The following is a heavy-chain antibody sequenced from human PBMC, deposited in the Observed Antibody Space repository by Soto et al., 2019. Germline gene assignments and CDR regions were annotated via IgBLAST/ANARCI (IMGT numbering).Heavy chain of an antibody. Sequence: PGGSLRLSCAASGFTISSYWMHWVRQAPGKGLVWVSRINSDESSTDYADSVKGRFTISRDNAKNTLYLQMNSLRAEDTALYYCARSKATFGKNWFAPWGQGTLVTVSS. CDR2: INSDESST. V-gene: IGHV3-74*01. CDR1: GFTISSYW. CDR3: ARSKATFGKNWFAP. D-gene: IGHD3-16*01. J-gene: IGHJ5*02.